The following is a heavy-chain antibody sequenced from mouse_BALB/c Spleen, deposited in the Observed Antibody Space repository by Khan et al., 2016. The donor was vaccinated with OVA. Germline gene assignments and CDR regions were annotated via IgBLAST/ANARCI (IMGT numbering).Heavy chain of an antibody. J-gene: IGHJ3*01. CDR2: ISSGGSYT. V-gene: IGHV5-6*01. CDR3: ARLAYYYNSEGFAY. Sequence: EVELVESGGDLVKPGGSLKLSCAASGFTFSTYGMSWVRQTPDKRLEWVATISSGGSYTYYPDNVKGRFTISRDHAKNTLYLQMSSLKSEDTAMYYCARLAYYYNSEGFAYWGQGTLVTVSA. D-gene: IGHD1-1*01. CDR1: GFTFSTYG.